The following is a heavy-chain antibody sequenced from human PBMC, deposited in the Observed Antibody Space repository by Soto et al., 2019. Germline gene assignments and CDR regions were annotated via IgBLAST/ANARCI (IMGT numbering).Heavy chain of an antibody. Sequence: ESGGGVVQPGRSLRLSCAASGFTFSSYAMHWVRQAPGKGLEWVAVISYDGSNKYYADSVKGRFTISRDNSKNTLYLQMNSLRAEDTAVYYCARSITMIVVVAFDIWGQGTMVTVSS. CDR1: GFTFSSYA. V-gene: IGHV3-30-3*01. CDR3: ARSITMIVVVAFDI. CDR2: ISYDGSNK. J-gene: IGHJ3*02. D-gene: IGHD3-22*01.